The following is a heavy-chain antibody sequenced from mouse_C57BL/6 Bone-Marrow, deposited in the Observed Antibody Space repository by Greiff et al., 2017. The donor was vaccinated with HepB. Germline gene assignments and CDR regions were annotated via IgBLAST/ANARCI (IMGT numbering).Heavy chain of an antibody. CDR1: GFTFSNYW. CDR2: IRLKSDNYAT. CDR3: TVVARTYAMDY. Sequence: EVQGVESGGGLVQPGGSMKLSCVASGFTFSNYWMNWVRQSPEKGLEWVAQIRLKSDNYATHYAESVKGRFTISRDDSKSSVYLQMNNLRAEDTGIYYCTVVARTYAMDYWGQGTSVTVSS. V-gene: IGHV6-3*01. J-gene: IGHJ4*01. D-gene: IGHD1-1*01.